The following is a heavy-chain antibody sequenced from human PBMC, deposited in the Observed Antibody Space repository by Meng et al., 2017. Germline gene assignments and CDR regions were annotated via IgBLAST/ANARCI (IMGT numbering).Heavy chain of an antibody. D-gene: IGHD3-22*01. CDR1: GYTFTSYY. CDR3: ARGYYYDSSGYLLFDY. Sequence: ASVKVSCKASGYTFTSYYMHWVRQAPGQGLEWMGIINPSGGSTSYAQKFQGRVTMTRDTSTSTVYMELSSLRSEDTAVYYCARGYYYDSSGYLLFDYWGQGTLVTVSS. J-gene: IGHJ4*02. V-gene: IGHV1-46*01. CDR2: INPSGGST.